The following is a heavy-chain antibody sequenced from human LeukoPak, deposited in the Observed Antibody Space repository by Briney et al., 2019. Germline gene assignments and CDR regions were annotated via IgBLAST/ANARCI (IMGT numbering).Heavy chain of an antibody. CDR2: INHSGST. D-gene: IGHD6-13*01. CDR1: GGSFSGYY. Sequence: SETLPLTCAVYGGSFSGYYWSWIRQPPGKGLEWIGEINHSGSTNYNPSLKSRVTISVDTSKNQFSLKLSSVTAADTAVYYCARAAQLVRDFDYWGQGTLVTVSS. V-gene: IGHV4-34*01. CDR3: ARAAQLVRDFDY. J-gene: IGHJ4*02.